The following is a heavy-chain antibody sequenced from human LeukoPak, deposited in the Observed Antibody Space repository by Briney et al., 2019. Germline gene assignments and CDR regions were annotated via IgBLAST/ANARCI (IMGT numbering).Heavy chain of an antibody. CDR2: IKQDGSEK. CDR3: ARVAGYCSSTSCTFYYYYYMDV. CDR1: GFTFSSYW. V-gene: IGHV3-7*01. Sequence: GGSLRLSCAASGFTFSSYWMSWVRQAPGKGLEWVANIKQDGSEKYYVDSVKGRFTISRDNAKNSLYLQMNSLRAEDTAVYYCARVAGYCSSTSCTFYYYYYMDVWGKGTTVTVSS. J-gene: IGHJ6*03. D-gene: IGHD2-2*01.